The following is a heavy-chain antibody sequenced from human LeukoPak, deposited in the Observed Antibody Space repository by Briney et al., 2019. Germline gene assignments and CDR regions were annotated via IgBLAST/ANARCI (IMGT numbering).Heavy chain of an antibody. Sequence: GGSLRLSCGASGLIFSNYEMNWVRQAPGKRLEWISYINSSANTIYYRDSVKGRFTISRENARNSLYLQMNSLRAEDTAVYYCVREAFDYIWGTYRLFEFWGQGTLVTVSS. CDR3: VREAFDYIWGTYRLFEF. CDR1: GLIFSNYE. D-gene: IGHD3-16*02. J-gene: IGHJ4*02. V-gene: IGHV3-48*03. CDR2: INSSANTI.